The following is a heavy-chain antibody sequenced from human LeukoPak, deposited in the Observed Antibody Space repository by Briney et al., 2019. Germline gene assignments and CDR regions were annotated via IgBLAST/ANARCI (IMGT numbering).Heavy chain of an antibody. CDR3: AIESYVGAPFAP. V-gene: IGHV3-48*04. J-gene: IGHJ5*02. CDR1: GFIFSSDA. D-gene: IGHD3-16*01. CDR2: ITSGSSTI. Sequence: GGSLRLSCAASGFIFSSDAMHWVRQAPGKGLEWVSDITSGSSTINYADAVKGRFTISRDNSQNSLYLQMNSLRADDTAVYFCAIESYVGAPFAPWRQGTLAIVSS.